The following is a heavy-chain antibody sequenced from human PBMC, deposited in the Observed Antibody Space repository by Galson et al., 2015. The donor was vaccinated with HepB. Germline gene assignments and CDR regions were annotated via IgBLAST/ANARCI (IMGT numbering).Heavy chain of an antibody. Sequence: SLRLSCAASGFAFSSYSMNWVRQAPGKGLEWVSSISSNSSYIYYADSVKGRFTISRDNAKNSLYLQMNSLRAEDTAVYYCARDWEMATIPNWFDPWGQGTLVTVSS. CDR3: ARDWEMATIPNWFDP. CDR1: GFAFSSYS. D-gene: IGHD5-24*01. V-gene: IGHV3-21*01. J-gene: IGHJ5*02. CDR2: ISSNSSYI.